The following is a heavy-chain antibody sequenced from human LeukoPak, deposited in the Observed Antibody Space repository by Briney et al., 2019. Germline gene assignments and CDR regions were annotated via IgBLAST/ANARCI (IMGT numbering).Heavy chain of an antibody. CDR1: GYSIGAGFH. V-gene: IGHV4-38-2*02. J-gene: IGHJ3*02. CDR2: IYYSGST. CDR3: ARDQIKTEDVFDI. Sequence: SETLSLTCAVSGYSIGAGFHWGWFRQPPGKGLEWIGTIYYSGSTYYNPSLKSRLTISVDTSKNQFSLKLRFETAADTAMYYCARDQIKTEDVFDIWGQGTMVTVSS.